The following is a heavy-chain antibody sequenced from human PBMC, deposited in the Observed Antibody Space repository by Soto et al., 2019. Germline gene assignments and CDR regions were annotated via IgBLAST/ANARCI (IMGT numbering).Heavy chain of an antibody. CDR2: ISYDGSNK. J-gene: IGHJ4*02. CDR3: AMTIVPTTFDD. Sequence: PGGSLRLSCAASGFTFSSYGMHWVRQAPGKGLEWVAVISYDGSNKYYADSVKGRFTISRDNSKNTLYLQMNSLRAEDTAVYYCAMTIVPTTFDDWGQGTLVTVSS. D-gene: IGHD4-4*01. V-gene: IGHV3-30*03. CDR1: GFTFSSYG.